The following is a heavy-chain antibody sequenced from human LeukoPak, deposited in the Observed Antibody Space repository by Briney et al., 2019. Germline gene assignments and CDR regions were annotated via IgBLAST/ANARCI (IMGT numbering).Heavy chain of an antibody. CDR1: GGSVSSGSYY. CDR2: IYYTGST. D-gene: IGHD4-17*01. V-gene: IGHV4-61*01. Sequence: SETLSLTCTVSGGSVSSGSYYWSWIRQPPGKGLEWIGNIYYTGSTNYNPSLKSRVTISVDTSKNQFSLKLSSVTAADTAVYYCARGPPDGDYFDYWSQGTLVTVSS. J-gene: IGHJ4*02. CDR3: ARGPPDGDYFDY.